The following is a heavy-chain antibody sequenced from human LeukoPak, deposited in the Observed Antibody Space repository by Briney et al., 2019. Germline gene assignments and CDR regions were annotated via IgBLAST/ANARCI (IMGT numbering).Heavy chain of an antibody. V-gene: IGHV3-21*01. D-gene: IGHD3-16*01. CDR3: ARDLSLGAPGGFDY. Sequence: SGGSLRLSCVAPGFTFNKYGVHWVRQAPGKGLEWVSTISSSSTYIYYADSVKGRFTISRDNAENSVYLQMDSLRGDDTAVYYCARDLSLGAPGGFDYWGQGTLVTVSS. CDR2: ISSSSTYI. CDR1: GFTFNKYG. J-gene: IGHJ4*02.